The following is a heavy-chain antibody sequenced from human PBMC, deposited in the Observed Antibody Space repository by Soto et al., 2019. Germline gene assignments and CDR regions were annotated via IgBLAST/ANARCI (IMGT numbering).Heavy chain of an antibody. Sequence: GGSLRPSCTASGFTFSSYAMGWVRQAPGKGLEWVSAISPSGSGTKYADAVKGRFTISRDNSKSTLYLQMNSLRAEDTAVYYCARLFYYDSTGSFRSLDYWGLGTLGTVSS. J-gene: IGHJ4*02. D-gene: IGHD3-22*01. CDR3: ARLFYYDSTGSFRSLDY. CDR1: GFTFSSYA. V-gene: IGHV3-23*01. CDR2: ISPSGSGT.